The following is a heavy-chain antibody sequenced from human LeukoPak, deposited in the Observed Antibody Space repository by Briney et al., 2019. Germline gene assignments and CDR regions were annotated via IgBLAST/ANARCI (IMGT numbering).Heavy chain of an antibody. CDR1: GFTFSSYG. CDR2: ISSSSSYI. V-gene: IGHV3-21*01. J-gene: IGHJ4*02. CDR3: ASLALGSWFDY. Sequence: GGSLRLSCAASGFTFSSYGMNWVRQAPGKGLEWVSSISSSSSYIYYADSVKGRFTISIDNAKNSLYLQMNSLRAEDTAVYYCASLALGSWFDYWGQGTLVTVSS. D-gene: IGHD6-13*01.